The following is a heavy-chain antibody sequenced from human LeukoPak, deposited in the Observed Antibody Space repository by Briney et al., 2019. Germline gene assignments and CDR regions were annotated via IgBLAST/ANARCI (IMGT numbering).Heavy chain of an antibody. D-gene: IGHD1-14*01. CDR3: VKDNPLDY. CDR2: IRYDGNNK. CDR1: GFTFSHYW. J-gene: IGHJ4*02. Sequence: PGGSLRLSCAASGFTFSHYWMLWVRQAPGKGLEWVAFIRYDGNNKLYADSMKGRFTISRDNSKNTLYLHINSLRAEDTAVYYCVKDNPLDYWGQGTLVIVSS. V-gene: IGHV3-30*02.